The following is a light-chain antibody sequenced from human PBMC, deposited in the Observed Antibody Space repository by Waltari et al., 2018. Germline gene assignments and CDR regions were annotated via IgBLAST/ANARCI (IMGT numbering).Light chain of an antibody. CDR3: QQYNSAPWT. J-gene: IGKJ1*01. CDR1: QGISSW. V-gene: IGKV1-12*01. CDR2: KAS. Sequence: DIQMTQSPSSLSASVGDRVTITCRASQGISSWLAWYQQKPGKAPNLLTYKASSLQSGVPSRFSGRGSGTDFTLTISSLQPEDFAIYYCQQYNSAPWTFGQGTKVEIK.